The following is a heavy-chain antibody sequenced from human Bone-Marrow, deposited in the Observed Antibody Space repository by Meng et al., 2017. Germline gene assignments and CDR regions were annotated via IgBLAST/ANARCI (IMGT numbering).Heavy chain of an antibody. CDR3: ARDEDRTAAGKLFGDY. CDR1: GYNFPDYY. D-gene: IGHD6-25*01. Sequence: ASVTVSCKPSGYNFPDYYIHWVRRAPGQGLEWMGRINPKSGDTHYEQKFQASVTMTGDTSISTAYMELSGLRSDDTAMYYCARDEDRTAAGKLFGDYWGQGTLVTVSS. J-gene: IGHJ4*02. CDR2: INPKSGDT. V-gene: IGHV1-2*06.